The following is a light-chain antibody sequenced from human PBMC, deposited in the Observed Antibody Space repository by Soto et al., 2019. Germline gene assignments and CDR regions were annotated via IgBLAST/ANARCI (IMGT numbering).Light chain of an antibody. CDR2: DAS. V-gene: IGKV1-13*02. Sequence: AIQLTQSPSSLSASVGDRVTITCRSSQGISSALAWYQQKPGKAPKLLIYDASSLESGVPSRFSGRGSGTDFNLTISSPQPDDFATYYCQPYNSYAITFGGVTKVESK. CDR3: QPYNSYAIT. J-gene: IGKJ4*01. CDR1: QGISSA.